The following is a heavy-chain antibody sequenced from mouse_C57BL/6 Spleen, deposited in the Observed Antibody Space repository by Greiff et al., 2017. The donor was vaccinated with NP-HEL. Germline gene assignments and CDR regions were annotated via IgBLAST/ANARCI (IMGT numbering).Heavy chain of an antibody. D-gene: IGHD1-1*01. CDR1: GFSFNTYA. J-gene: IGHJ1*03. CDR2: IRSKSNNYAT. V-gene: IGHV10-1*01. CDR3: VKGSGGYFDV. Sequence: DVMLVESGGGLVQPKGSLKLSCAASGFSFNTYAMNWVRQAPGKGLEWVARIRSKSNNYATYYADSVKDRFTITRDDSESMLYLQMNNLKTEDTAMYYCVKGSGGYFDVWGTGTTVTVSS.